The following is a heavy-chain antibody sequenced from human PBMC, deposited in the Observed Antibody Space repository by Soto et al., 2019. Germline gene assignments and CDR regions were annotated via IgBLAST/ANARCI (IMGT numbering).Heavy chain of an antibody. CDR3: AHKGRAITVLGDYYYGMDV. J-gene: IGHJ6*02. CDR2: IYWDDDK. Sequence: QITLKESGPTLVKPTQTLTLTCTFSGFSLSTSGVGVGWIRQPPGKALEWLALIYWDDDKRYSPSLKSRLTITKVTSKNQVVLTMTHMDPVDTATYYCAHKGRAITVLGDYYYGMDVWGQGTTVTVSS. CDR1: GFSLSTSGVG. D-gene: IGHD3-3*01. V-gene: IGHV2-5*02.